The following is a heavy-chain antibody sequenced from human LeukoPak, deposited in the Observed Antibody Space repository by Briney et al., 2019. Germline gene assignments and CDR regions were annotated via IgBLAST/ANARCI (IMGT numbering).Heavy chain of an antibody. CDR3: AHRDDYGGTFDY. CDR2: IYWDDDK. D-gene: IGHD4-23*01. V-gene: IGHV2-5*02. J-gene: IGHJ4*02. Sequence: WIRQPPGKALEWLALIYWDDDKRYSPSLKSRLTITKDTSKNQVVLTMTNMDPVDTATYYCAHRDDYGGTFDYWGQGTLVTVSS.